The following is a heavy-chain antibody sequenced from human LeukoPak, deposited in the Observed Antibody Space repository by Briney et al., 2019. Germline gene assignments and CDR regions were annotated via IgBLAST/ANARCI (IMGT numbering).Heavy chain of an antibody. CDR2: INPDGSTT. CDR1: GFTFSDYW. Sequence: GGSLRLSCAASGFTFSDYWIHWVRQAPGKGLVWVSGINPDGSTTTYADSVKGRSTISRENAKSTLYLHMNILRVEDTAVYYCARGRYGDYHWGQGILVTVSS. V-gene: IGHV3-74*01. D-gene: IGHD4-17*01. CDR3: ARGRYGDYH. J-gene: IGHJ4*02.